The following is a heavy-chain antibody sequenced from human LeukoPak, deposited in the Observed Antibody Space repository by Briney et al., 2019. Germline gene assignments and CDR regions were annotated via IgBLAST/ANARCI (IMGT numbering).Heavy chain of an antibody. CDR1: GFTFSSYT. Sequence: PGGSLRLSCAASGFTFSSYTMNWVRQAPGKGPEWVSSITSSSSYIYYADSVKGRFTISRDNAKNSLYLQMNSLRAEDTAVYYCARGRGAVAGTSHAFDIWGQGTMVTVSS. CDR3: ARGRGAVAGTSHAFDI. D-gene: IGHD6-19*01. CDR2: ITSSSSYI. J-gene: IGHJ3*02. V-gene: IGHV3-21*01.